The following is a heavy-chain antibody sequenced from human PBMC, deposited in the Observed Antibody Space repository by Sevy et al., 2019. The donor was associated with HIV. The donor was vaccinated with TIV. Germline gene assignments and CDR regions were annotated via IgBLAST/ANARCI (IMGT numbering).Heavy chain of an antibody. CDR2: ISHDGSNK. V-gene: IGHV3-30-3*01. J-gene: IGHJ6*02. Sequence: GGSLRLSCAASGFSLSSYAMHWVRQAPGKGLEWVAVISHDGSNKYYADSVKGRFTISRDNSKNTLYLQMNSLRAEDTAVYYCARDLAVYSSSSRVYGMDVWGQGPTVTVSS. D-gene: IGHD6-6*01. CDR3: ARDLAVYSSSSRVYGMDV. CDR1: GFSLSSYA.